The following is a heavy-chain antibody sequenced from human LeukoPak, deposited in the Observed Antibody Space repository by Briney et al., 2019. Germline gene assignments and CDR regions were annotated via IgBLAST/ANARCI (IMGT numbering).Heavy chain of an antibody. V-gene: IGHV1-3*01. CDR2: INAGNGNT. J-gene: IGHJ4*02. CDR3: ARVRRDSYGYCD. Sequence: ASVKVSCKASGYTFTSYAMHWVRQAPGQRLEWMGWINAGNGNTKYSQKFQGRVTITRDTSASTAYMELSSLRSEDTAVYYCARVRRDSYGYCDWGQGTLVTVSS. D-gene: IGHD5-18*01. CDR1: GYTFTSYA.